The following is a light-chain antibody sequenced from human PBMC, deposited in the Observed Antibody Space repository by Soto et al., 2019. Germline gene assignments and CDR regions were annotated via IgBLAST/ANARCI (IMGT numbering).Light chain of an antibody. J-gene: IGLJ3*02. CDR3: CSYAGSYTWV. CDR2: GVT. Sequence: QSALTQPHSVSGSPGQSVTISCSGTSSDVGHYNFVSWYQHHPGKAPKLLIYGVTTRPSGVPDRFSGSKSGNTASLTISGLQAEDEADFYCCSYAGSYTWVFGGGTQLTVL. CDR1: SSDVGHYNF. V-gene: IGLV2-11*01.